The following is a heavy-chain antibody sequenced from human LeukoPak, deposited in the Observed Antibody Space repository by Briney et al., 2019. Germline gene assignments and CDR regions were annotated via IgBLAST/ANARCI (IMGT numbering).Heavy chain of an antibody. CDR1: GFTFSSYG. CDR3: AKGEVAVVAASPEY. CDR2: ISYDGLYK. Sequence: PGGSLRLSCAASGFTFSSYGMHWVRQAPGKGLEWVAVISYDGLYKYSADSVQDRFNISRDNSKNTLYLQMNSLRREDTALYYCAKGEVAVVAASPEYWGQGTLVTVSS. J-gene: IGHJ4*02. D-gene: IGHD2-15*01. V-gene: IGHV3-30*18.